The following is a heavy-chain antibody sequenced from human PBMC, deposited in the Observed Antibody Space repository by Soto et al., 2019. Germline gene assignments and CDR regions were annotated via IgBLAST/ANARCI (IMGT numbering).Heavy chain of an antibody. CDR1: GFTFSSYA. J-gene: IGHJ4*02. CDR2: ISGSGGST. CDR3: AKLPRLWFGEYQQPWDDY. V-gene: IGHV3-23*01. Sequence: GGSLRLSCAASGFTFSSYAMSWVRQAPGKGLEWVAAISGSGGSTYYADSVKGRFTISRDNSKNTLYLQMNSLRAEDTAVYYCAKLPRLWFGEYQQPWDDYWGQGTLVTVSS. D-gene: IGHD3-10*01.